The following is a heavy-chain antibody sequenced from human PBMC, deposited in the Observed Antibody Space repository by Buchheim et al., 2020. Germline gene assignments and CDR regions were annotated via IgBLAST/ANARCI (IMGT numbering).Heavy chain of an antibody. CDR2: IYHSGST. V-gene: IGHV4-4*02. CDR3: ARVALDVVVVAATVTPLYYFDY. D-gene: IGHD2-15*01. CDR1: GGSISSSNW. J-gene: IGHJ4*02. Sequence: QVQLQESGPGLVKPSGTLSLTCAVSGGSISSSNWWSWVRQPPGKGLEWIGEIYHSGSTNYNPSLKSRVTISVDKTTNQFSLKLSSVTAADTAVYYCARVALDVVVVAATVTPLYYFDYWGQGTL.